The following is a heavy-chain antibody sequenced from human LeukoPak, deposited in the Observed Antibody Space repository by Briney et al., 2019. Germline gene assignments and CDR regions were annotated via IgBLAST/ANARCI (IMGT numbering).Heavy chain of an antibody. Sequence: GGSLRLSCATSGFIFTNAWMKWVRQAPGKGLEWVGRIKSKTDGGTIDYAAPVKGRFTISRDDSKNTLYLQKDNLKTEDTAIYYCSTPSFWGQGTLVTVSS. CDR1: GFIFTNAW. CDR2: IKSKTDGGTI. V-gene: IGHV3-15*07. J-gene: IGHJ4*02. CDR3: STPSF.